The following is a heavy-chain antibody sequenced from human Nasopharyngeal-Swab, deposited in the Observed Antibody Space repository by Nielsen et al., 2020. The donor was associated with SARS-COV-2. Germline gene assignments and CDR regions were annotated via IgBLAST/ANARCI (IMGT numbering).Heavy chain of an antibody. CDR2: IYYSGST. Sequence: SETLSLTCTVSGGSVGSGSYYWSWIRQHPGKGLEWIGYIYYSGSTNYNPSLKSRVTISVDTSKNQFSLKLSSVTAADTAVYYCARDSTLGLIDYWGQGTLVTVSS. V-gene: IGHV4-61*01. CDR1: GGSVGSGSYY. D-gene: IGHD4/OR15-4a*01. J-gene: IGHJ4*02. CDR3: ARDSTLGLIDY.